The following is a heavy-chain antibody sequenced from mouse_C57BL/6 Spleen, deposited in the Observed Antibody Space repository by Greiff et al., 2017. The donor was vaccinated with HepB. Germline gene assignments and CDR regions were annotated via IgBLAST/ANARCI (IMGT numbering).Heavy chain of an antibody. Sequence: VQLQQPGAELVKPGASVKLSCKASGYTFTSYWMQWVKQRPGQGLEWIGEIDPSDSYTNYNQKFKGKATLTVDTSSSTAYMQLSSLTSEDSAVYYCARDYYGSSRGAMDYWGQGTSVTVSS. CDR3: ARDYYGSSRGAMDY. D-gene: IGHD1-1*01. V-gene: IGHV1-50*01. J-gene: IGHJ4*01. CDR1: GYTFTSYW. CDR2: IDPSDSYT.